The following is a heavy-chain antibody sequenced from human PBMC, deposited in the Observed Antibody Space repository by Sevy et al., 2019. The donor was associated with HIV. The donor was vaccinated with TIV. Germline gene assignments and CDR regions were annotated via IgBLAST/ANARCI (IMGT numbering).Heavy chain of an antibody. J-gene: IGHJ3*02. CDR2: IWYDGSNK. CDR3: ARGYGDYRIDAFDI. V-gene: IGHV3-33*01. Sequence: GGSLRLSCAASGFTFSSCGMHWVRQAPGKGLEWVAVIWYDGSNKYYADSVKGRFTISRDNSKNTLYLQMNSLRAEDTAVYYCARGYGDYRIDAFDIWGQGTMVTVSS. CDR1: GFTFSSCG. D-gene: IGHD4-17*01.